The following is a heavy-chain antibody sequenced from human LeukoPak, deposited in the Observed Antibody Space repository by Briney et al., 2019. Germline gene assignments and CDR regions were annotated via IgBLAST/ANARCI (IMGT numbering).Heavy chain of an antibody. V-gene: IGHV4-34*01. Sequence: SETLSLTCTVYGGSFSGYYWSWIRQSPGKGLEWIGEINHSGSTYYSPSLKSRLTILVDASKNQFSLRLSSVTAADTAVYYCARGTNKDYYHGWRADYWGQGTLVTVSS. J-gene: IGHJ4*02. CDR2: INHSGST. D-gene: IGHD6-19*01. CDR3: ARGTNKDYYHGWRADY. CDR1: GGSFSGYY.